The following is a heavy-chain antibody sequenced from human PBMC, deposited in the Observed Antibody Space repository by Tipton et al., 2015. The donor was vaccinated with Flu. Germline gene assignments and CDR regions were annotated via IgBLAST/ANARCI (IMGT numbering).Heavy chain of an antibody. CDR2: INQDASEI. CDR1: GFTFSGYW. Sequence: SLRLSCEASGFTFSGYWMSWVRQAPGKGPEWVANINQDASEIDYLDSVKGRFTVSRDNAKNSLYLQMNSLRDEDTAVYYCARLRGGYDFDYWGQGTLVTVSS. J-gene: IGHJ4*02. V-gene: IGHV3-7*01. D-gene: IGHD5-12*01. CDR3: ARLRGGYDFDY.